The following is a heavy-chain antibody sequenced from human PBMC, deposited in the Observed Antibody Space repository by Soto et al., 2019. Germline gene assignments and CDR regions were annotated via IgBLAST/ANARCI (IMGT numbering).Heavy chain of an antibody. Sequence: SGPTLVNPTQTLTLTCTFSGFSLRDTGVTVGWIRQPPGKALEWLAVVYWDDYKRYSPSLETRLAITKDTSRNQVVLIVTNMDPVDTATYYCAHLVFTYGGVIGDDAFDVWGQGAMVTVSS. CDR2: VYWDDYK. CDR1: GFSLRDTGVT. D-gene: IGHD3-16*02. V-gene: IGHV2-5*02. J-gene: IGHJ3*01. CDR3: AHLVFTYGGVIGDDAFDV.